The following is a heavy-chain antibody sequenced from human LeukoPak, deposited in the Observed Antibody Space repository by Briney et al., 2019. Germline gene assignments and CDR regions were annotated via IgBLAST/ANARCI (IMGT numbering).Heavy chain of an antibody. V-gene: IGHV3-33*01. Sequence: GGSLGLSCAASGFTFSSYGMHWVRQAPGKGLEWVAVIWYDGSNKYYADSVKGRFTISRDNSKNTVYLQMNSLRAEDTAVYYCARDNSGMDVWGQGTTVTVSS. J-gene: IGHJ6*02. CDR1: GFTFSSYG. D-gene: IGHD4-23*01. CDR2: IWYDGSNK. CDR3: ARDNSGMDV.